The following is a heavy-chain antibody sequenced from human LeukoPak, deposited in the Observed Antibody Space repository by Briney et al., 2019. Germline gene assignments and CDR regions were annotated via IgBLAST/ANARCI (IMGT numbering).Heavy chain of an antibody. Sequence: GGSLRLSCAASGFTFSDYYMSWIRQAPGKGLEWVSYISSSSSCTNYADSVKGRFTISRDNAKNSLYLQMNSLRAEDTAVYYCARVRRGATIDYWGQGTLVTVSS. V-gene: IGHV3-11*05. J-gene: IGHJ4*02. CDR2: ISSSSSCT. CDR3: ARVRRGATIDY. D-gene: IGHD1-26*01. CDR1: GFTFSDYY.